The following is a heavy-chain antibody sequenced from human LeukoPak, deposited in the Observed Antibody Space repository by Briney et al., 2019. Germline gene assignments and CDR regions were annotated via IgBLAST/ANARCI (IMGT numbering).Heavy chain of an antibody. CDR2: VYPKSGGT. Sequence: ASVKVSCKASGYTFTDYNLHWVRQAPGQGLEWLGWVYPKSGGTTYAQKFQGRVTMTRDTSILTVFMELSRLRSDDTAVYYCARSDSSGHGDHWGQGTLVTVSS. CDR3: ARSDSSGHGDH. D-gene: IGHD3-22*01. J-gene: IGHJ4*02. CDR1: GYTFTDYN. V-gene: IGHV1-2*02.